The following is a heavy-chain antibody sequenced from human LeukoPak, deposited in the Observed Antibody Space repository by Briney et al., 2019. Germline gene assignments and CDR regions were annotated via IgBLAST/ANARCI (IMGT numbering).Heavy chain of an antibody. CDR1: GFPFSSYW. D-gene: IGHD1-26*01. Sequence: PGGSLRLSCAASGFPFSSYWMTWVRQAPGKGLEWVANIKQDGSEKYYVDSVKGRFTISRDNAKNSLYLQMNSLRAEDTAVYYCASVEVGALPWGQGTLVTVSS. CDR3: ASVEVGALP. CDR2: IKQDGSEK. J-gene: IGHJ5*02. V-gene: IGHV3-7*01.